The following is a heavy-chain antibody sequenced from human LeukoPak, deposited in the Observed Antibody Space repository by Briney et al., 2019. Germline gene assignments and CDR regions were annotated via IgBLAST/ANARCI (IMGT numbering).Heavy chain of an antibody. V-gene: IGHV4-34*01. CDR2: INHSGST. D-gene: IGHD5-12*01. CDR1: GGSFSGYY. CDR3: ASVVATMGGYYYYMDV. Sequence: SETLSLTCAVYGGSFSGYYWSWIRQPPGKGLEWIGEINHSGSTNYNPSLKSRVTISVDTSKNQFSLKLSSVTAADTAVYYCASVVATMGGYYYYMDVWGKGTTVTVSS. J-gene: IGHJ6*03.